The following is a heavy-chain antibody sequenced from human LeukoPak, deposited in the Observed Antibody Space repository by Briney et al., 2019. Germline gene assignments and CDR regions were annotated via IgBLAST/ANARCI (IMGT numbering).Heavy chain of an antibody. CDR1: GGTFSSYA. Sequence: SVKVSCKASGGTFSSYAISWVRQAPGQGREWMGRIIPILGIANYAQKFQGRVTSTADKSTSTAYMELSSLRSEDTAVYYCASYRYYDSSGYFISGMDVWGQGTTVTVSS. CDR3: ASYRYYDSSGYFISGMDV. V-gene: IGHV1-69*04. CDR2: IIPILGIA. J-gene: IGHJ6*02. D-gene: IGHD3-22*01.